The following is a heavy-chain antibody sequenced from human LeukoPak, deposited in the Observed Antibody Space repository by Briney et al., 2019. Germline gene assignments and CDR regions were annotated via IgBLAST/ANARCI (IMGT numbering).Heavy chain of an antibody. CDR3: AKRRTSSYHYGMDV. J-gene: IGHJ6*02. V-gene: IGHV3-48*03. CDR1: GFTFSRYE. Sequence: GGSLRLSCAASGFTFSRYEMTWVRQAPGKGLEWVSYIGSSGHTIYYADSVKGRFTISRDNAKNSLYLQMNSLRAEDTAVYYCAKRRTSSYHYGMDVWGQGTTVTVSS. CDR2: IGSSGHTI.